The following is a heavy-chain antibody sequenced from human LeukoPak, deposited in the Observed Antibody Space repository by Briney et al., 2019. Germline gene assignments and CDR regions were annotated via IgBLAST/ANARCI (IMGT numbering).Heavy chain of an antibody. V-gene: IGHV1-69*13. Sequence: ASVKVSCKASGGTFSSYAISWVRQAPGQGLEWMGGIIPIFGTANYAQKFQGRVTITADESTSTAYMELSSLRSDDTAVYYCARVAYCSSTSCYRYYFDYWGQGTLVTVSS. CDR3: ARVAYCSSTSCYRYYFDY. D-gene: IGHD2-2*01. CDR1: GGTFSSYA. J-gene: IGHJ4*02. CDR2: IIPIFGTA.